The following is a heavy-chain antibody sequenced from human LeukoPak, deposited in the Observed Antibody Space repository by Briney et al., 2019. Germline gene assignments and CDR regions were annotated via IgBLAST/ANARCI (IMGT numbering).Heavy chain of an antibody. Sequence: SETLSLTCAVYGGSFSGYYWSWIRQPPGKGLEWIGEINHSGSTNYNPSLKSRVTISVDTSKNQFSLKLNSVTAAGTAVYYCARSRYSSGWYVYFLHWGQGTLVTVSS. D-gene: IGHD6-19*01. CDR3: ARSRYSSGWYVYFLH. CDR1: GGSFSGYY. V-gene: IGHV4-34*01. J-gene: IGHJ1*01. CDR2: INHSGST.